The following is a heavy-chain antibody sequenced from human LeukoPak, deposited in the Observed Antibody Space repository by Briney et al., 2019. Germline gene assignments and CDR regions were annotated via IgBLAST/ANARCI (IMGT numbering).Heavy chain of an antibody. V-gene: IGHV4-34*01. CDR3: ARGLGTLIAVAGTGDY. D-gene: IGHD6-19*01. J-gene: IGHJ4*02. CDR2: INHSGST. CDR1: GGSFSGYY. Sequence: SETLSLTCAVYGGSFSGYYWSWIRQPPGKGLERIGEINHSGSTNYNPSLKSRVTISVDTSKNQFSLKLSSVTAADTAVYYCARGLGTLIAVAGTGDYWGQGTLVTVSS.